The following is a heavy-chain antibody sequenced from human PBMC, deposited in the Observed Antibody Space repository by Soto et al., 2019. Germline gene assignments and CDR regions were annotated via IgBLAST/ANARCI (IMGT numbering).Heavy chain of an antibody. CDR2: IYYSGST. J-gene: IGHJ6*02. D-gene: IGHD2-15*01. CDR1: GGSISSGGYY. Sequence: QVQLQESGPGLVKPSQTLSLTCTVSGGSISSGGYYWSWIRQHPGKGLEWIGYIYYSGSTYYNPSLKSRVTISVDPSKNQFSLKLSSVTAADTAVYYCARQPIVVVVAALYYYGMDVWGQGTTVTVSS. CDR3: ARQPIVVVVAALYYYGMDV. V-gene: IGHV4-31*03.